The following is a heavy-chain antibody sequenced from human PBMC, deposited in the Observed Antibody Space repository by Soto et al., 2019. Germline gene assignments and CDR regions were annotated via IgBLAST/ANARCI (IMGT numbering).Heavy chain of an antibody. Sequence: ASVKVSCKVSGYTLTELSMHWVRQAPGKGLKWMGGFDPEDGETIYAQKFQGRVTMTEDTSTDTAYMELSSLRSEDTAVYYCATGITVELLSPLSWLVPWDTETLVT. CDR2: FDPEDGET. CDR1: GYTLTELS. J-gene: IGHJ5*02. V-gene: IGHV1-24*01. CDR3: ATGITVELLSPLSWLVP. D-gene: IGHD1-7*01.